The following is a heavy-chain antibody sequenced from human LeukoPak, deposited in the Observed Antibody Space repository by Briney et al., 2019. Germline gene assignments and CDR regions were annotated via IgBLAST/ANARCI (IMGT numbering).Heavy chain of an antibody. CDR3: AKSLARYGDYGYYFDY. J-gene: IGHJ4*02. Sequence: GGSLRLSCAASGFAFSGFYVHWVRQASGRGLEWVGLIRSEPSGYTTLYAASVKGRFTISRDDSKNTAYLQMNSLRAEDTAVYYCAKSLARYGDYGYYFDYWGQGTLVTVSS. D-gene: IGHD4-17*01. V-gene: IGHV3-73*01. CDR2: IRSEPSGYTT. CDR1: GFAFSGFY.